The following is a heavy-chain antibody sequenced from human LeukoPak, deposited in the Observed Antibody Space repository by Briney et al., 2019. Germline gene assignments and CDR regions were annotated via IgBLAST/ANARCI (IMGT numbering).Heavy chain of an antibody. CDR3: ARFYGDYSGGIVDYYYGMDV. CDR2: INPSGGST. D-gene: IGHD4-17*01. Sequence: ASVKVSFKASGYTFTSYYMHWVRQAPGQGLEWMGIINPSGGSTSYAQKFQGRVTMTRDTSTSTVYMELSSLRSEDTAVYYCARFYGDYSGGIVDYYYGMDVWGQGTTVTVSS. V-gene: IGHV1-46*01. J-gene: IGHJ6*02. CDR1: GYTFTSYY.